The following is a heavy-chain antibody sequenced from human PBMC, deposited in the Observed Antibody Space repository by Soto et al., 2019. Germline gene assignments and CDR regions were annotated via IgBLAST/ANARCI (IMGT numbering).Heavy chain of an antibody. Sequence: GASVKVSCKASGYTFTSYAMHWVRQAPGQRLEWMGWINAGNGNTKYSQKFQGRVTITRDTSASTAYMELSSLRSEDTAVYYCARDSGSSWSLDQLFDYWGQGTLVTVSS. J-gene: IGHJ4*02. CDR1: GYTFTSYA. V-gene: IGHV1-3*01. CDR2: INAGNGNT. D-gene: IGHD6-13*01. CDR3: ARDSGSSWSLDQLFDY.